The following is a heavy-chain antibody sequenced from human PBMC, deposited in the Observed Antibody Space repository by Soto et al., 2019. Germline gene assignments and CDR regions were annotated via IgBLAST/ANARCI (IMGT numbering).Heavy chain of an antibody. CDR1: GYSFINYG. CDR2: ITVNSGNT. D-gene: IGHD6-19*01. CDR3: TRGLGGGWYHFDH. Sequence: ASVKVSCKASGYSFINYGIGWVRQAPGQGLEWMGWITVNSGNTNYPEKFQGRVTMTTDTSTSTAYMELRSLISDDTAVYYCTRGLGGGWYHFDHWGQGTLVTVSS. J-gene: IGHJ4*02. V-gene: IGHV1-18*01.